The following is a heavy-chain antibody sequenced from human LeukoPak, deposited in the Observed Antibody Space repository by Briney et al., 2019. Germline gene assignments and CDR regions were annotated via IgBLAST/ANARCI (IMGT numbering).Heavy chain of an antibody. D-gene: IGHD1-26*01. V-gene: IGHV3-48*02. CDR2: ISSSSSTI. J-gene: IGHJ4*02. CDR1: GFTFSSYS. CDR3: ARGSNIVGTTTYFDF. Sequence: GGSLRLSCAASGFTFSSYSMNWVRQAPGKGLEWVSYISSSSSTIYYADSVKGRFSVSRDNAKNSLYLQMNSLGDEDTAVFYCARGSNIVGTTTYFDFWGQGTLVTVSS.